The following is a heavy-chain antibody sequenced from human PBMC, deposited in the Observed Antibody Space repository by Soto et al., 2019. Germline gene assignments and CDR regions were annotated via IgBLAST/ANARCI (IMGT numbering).Heavy chain of an antibody. CDR3: ARAPRLTQLSA. J-gene: IGHJ5*02. CDR2: INGVNGNT. Sequence: ASVKVSCKASRYTFRTSGMHWVRQAPGQGLEWVGWINGVNGNTKYSQKFQDRVTITRESSSSAAYMELSGLTSEDTGVFYCARAPRLTQLSAWGQGTQVTVPS. V-gene: IGHV1-3*01. D-gene: IGHD1-1*01. CDR1: RYTFRTSG.